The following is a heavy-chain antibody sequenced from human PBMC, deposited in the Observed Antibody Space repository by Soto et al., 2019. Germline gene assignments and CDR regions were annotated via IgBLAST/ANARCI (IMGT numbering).Heavy chain of an antibody. J-gene: IGHJ3*02. CDR3: AKQVTGWYNDAFDI. CDR2: IDGSGDNT. D-gene: IGHD6-19*01. CDR1: GFTFSNYA. Sequence: EVQLLESGGGLVHPGGSLRLSCAASGFTFSNYAMSWVRQAPGKGLEWVSAIDGSGDNTHYADSVKGRFTFSRDNSNNTLYLQMNSLRAEDTVVYYCAKQVTGWYNDAFDIWGQGTMVTVSS. V-gene: IGHV3-23*01.